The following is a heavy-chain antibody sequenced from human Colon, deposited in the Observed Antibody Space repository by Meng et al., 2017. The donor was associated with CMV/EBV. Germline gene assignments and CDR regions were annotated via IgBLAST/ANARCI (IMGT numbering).Heavy chain of an antibody. J-gene: IGHJ4*02. CDR1: GDSVSSSSAT. Sequence: SQTLSLTCAISGDSVSSSSATWNWIRQSPSRGLDWLGRTYYRSKWYTEYAVSVKSRITINPDTSRNQFSLQLNSVAPEDTAVYYCVRDLTGAYYFDYWGQGTLVTVSS. V-gene: IGHV6-1*01. D-gene: IGHD7-27*01. CDR3: VRDLTGAYYFDY. CDR2: TYYRSKWYT.